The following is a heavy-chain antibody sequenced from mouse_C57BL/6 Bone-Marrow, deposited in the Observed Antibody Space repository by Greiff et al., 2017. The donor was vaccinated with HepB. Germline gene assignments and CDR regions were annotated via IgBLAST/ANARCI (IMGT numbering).Heavy chain of an antibody. CDR2: IYPRSGNT. CDR3: ASRGLLGGY. Sequence: QVQLQQSGAELARPGASVKLSCKASGYTFTSYGISWVKQRTGQGLEWIGEIYPRSGNTYYTEKFKGKATLTADKSSSTAYMELRSLTSEDSAVYFCASRGLLGGYWGQGTLVTVSA. CDR1: GYTFTSYG. D-gene: IGHD1-1*01. J-gene: IGHJ3*01. V-gene: IGHV1-81*01.